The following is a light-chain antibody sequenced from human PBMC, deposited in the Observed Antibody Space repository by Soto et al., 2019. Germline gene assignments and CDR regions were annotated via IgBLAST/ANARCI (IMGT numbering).Light chain of an antibody. CDR2: KAS. CDR3: QQYSTYLWT. V-gene: IGKV1-5*03. Sequence: EIQIAQSPFTPSGSVGDEVTITCRASQTISSWLAWYQQKPGKAPKLLIYKASTLKSGVPSRFSGSGSGTAFTLTISSLQPDDSATYYCQQYSTYLWTFGQGTKVDIK. J-gene: IGKJ1*01. CDR1: QTISSW.